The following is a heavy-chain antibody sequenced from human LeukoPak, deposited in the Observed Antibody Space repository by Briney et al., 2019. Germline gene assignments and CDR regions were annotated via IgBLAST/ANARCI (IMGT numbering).Heavy chain of an antibody. CDR2: IIPIFGTA. Sequence: ASVNVSCKASGGTFSSYAISWVRQAPGQGLEWMGGIIPIFGTANYAQKFQGRVTITADESTSTAYMELSSLRSEDTAVYYCARELGRRSTSAYYMDVWGKGTTVTVSS. CDR1: GGTFSSYA. V-gene: IGHV1-69*01. D-gene: IGHD2-2*01. CDR3: ARELGRRSTSAYYMDV. J-gene: IGHJ6*03.